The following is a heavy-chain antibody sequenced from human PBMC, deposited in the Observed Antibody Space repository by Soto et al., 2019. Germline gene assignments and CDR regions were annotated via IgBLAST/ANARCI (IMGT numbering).Heavy chain of an antibody. CDR2: IYYSGKT. Sequence: SETLSLTCTLSGASITSTTSFWAWIRQPPGRGLEWVGSIYYSGKTHYNPSLKNRVTISVDRSKNQFSLQMTSVTAADTAVYYCARGNVLRYFDWLSHYYYGMDVWGQGTTVTVS. D-gene: IGHD3-9*01. CDR3: ARGNVLRYFDWLSHYYYGMDV. J-gene: IGHJ6*02. CDR1: GASITSTTSF. V-gene: IGHV4-39*01.